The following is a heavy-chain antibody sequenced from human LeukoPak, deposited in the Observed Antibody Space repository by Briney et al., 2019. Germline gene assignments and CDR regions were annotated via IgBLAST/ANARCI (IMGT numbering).Heavy chain of an antibody. D-gene: IGHD6-13*01. V-gene: IGHV3-13*01. Sequence: PGGSLRLSCAASGFTFSSYDMHWVRQATGKGLEWVSAIGTAGDTYYPGSVKGRFTISRENAKNSLYLQMNSLRAGDTAVHYCARVHSSSWYSHNAFDIWGQGTMVTVSS. CDR3: ARVHSSSWYSHNAFDI. J-gene: IGHJ3*02. CDR2: IGTAGDT. CDR1: GFTFSSYD.